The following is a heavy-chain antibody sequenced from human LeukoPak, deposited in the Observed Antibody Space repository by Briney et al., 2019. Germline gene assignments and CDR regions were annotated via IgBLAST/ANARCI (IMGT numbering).Heavy chain of an antibody. CDR2: IKPNSGGT. D-gene: IGHD1-26*01. CDR1: GYTFTGYY. J-gene: IGHJ4*02. CDR3: TRGNDGSYYFDY. V-gene: IGHV1-2*02. Sequence: GASVKVSCKASGYTFTGYYMHWVRQAPGQGLERMGWIKPNSGGTNYAQKFQGRVTMTRDTSINTAFMEVSRLRSDDTAMYYCTRGNDGSYYFDYWGQGSLVTVSS.